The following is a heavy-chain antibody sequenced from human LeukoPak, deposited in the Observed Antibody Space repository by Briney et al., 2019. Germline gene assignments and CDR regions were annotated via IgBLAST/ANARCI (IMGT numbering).Heavy chain of an antibody. D-gene: IGHD4-23*01. V-gene: IGHV3-21*01. CDR1: GFTFSSYS. CDR2: ISSSSSYI. Sequence: GGSLRLSCAASGFTFSSYSMYWVRQAPGKGLEWVSSISSSSSYIYYADSVKGRFTISRDNAKNSLYLQMNSLRAEDTAVYYCARDPPYGGSFCWGQGTMVTVSS. J-gene: IGHJ3*01. CDR3: ARDPPYGGSFC.